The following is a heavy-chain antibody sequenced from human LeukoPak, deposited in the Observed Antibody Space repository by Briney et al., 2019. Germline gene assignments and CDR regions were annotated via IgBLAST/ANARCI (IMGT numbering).Heavy chain of an antibody. Sequence: PSETLSLTCTVSGGSISGYYWSWIRQPPGKGLEWIGYIYYSGSTNYNPSLKSRVTISVDTSKNQFSLKLSSVTAADTAVYYRARQGSGSHKXWGQGTLVTVSS. CDR1: GGSISGYY. J-gene: IGHJ4*02. CDR3: ARQGSGSHKX. D-gene: IGHD1-26*01. V-gene: IGHV4-59*08. CDR2: IYYSGST.